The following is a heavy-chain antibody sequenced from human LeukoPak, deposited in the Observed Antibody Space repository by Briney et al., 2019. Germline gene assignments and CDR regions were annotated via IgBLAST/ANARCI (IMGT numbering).Heavy chain of an antibody. CDR1: GFTFSSYS. D-gene: IGHD2-2*01. V-gene: IGHV3-21*01. CDR2: ISSSSSYI. CDR3: ARGLGYCSSTSCPRGFNWFDP. J-gene: IGHJ5*02. Sequence: AGGSLRLSCAASGFTFSSYSMNWVRQAPGKGLEWVSSISSSSSYIYYADSVKGRFTISRDNAKNSLYLQMNSLRAEDTAVYYCARGLGYCSSTSCPRGFNWFDPWGQGTLVTVSS.